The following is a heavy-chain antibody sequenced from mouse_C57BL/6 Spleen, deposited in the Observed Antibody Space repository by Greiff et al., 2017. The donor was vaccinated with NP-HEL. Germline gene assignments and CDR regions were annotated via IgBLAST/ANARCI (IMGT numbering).Heavy chain of an antibody. CDR2: IDPETGGT. Sequence: QVQLQQSGAELVRPGASVTLSCKASGYTFTDYEMHWVKQTPVHGLEWIGAIDPETGGTAYNQKFKGKAILTADKSSSTAYMELRSLTSEDSAVYYCTKTTVYYFDYWGQGTTLTVSS. CDR1: GYTFTDYE. V-gene: IGHV1-15*01. D-gene: IGHD1-1*01. J-gene: IGHJ2*01. CDR3: TKTTVYYFDY.